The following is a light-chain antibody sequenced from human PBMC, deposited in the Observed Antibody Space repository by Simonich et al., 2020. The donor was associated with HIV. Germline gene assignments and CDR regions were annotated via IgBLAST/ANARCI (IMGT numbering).Light chain of an antibody. CDR3: QQYNNWPRT. J-gene: IGKJ1*01. CDR2: GAS. Sequence: EIVMTQSPATLSVSPGERATLPCRASQSVSSDLAWYQQKPGQAPSLLIYGASTRASGIPARYSGSGSGTEFTLTISNMQSEDFAVYYCQQYNNWPRTFGQGTKVDIK. CDR1: QSVSSD. V-gene: IGKV3-15*01.